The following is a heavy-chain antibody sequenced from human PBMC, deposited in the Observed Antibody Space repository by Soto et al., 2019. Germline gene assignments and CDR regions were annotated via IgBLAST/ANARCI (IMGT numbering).Heavy chain of an antibody. J-gene: IGHJ4*02. V-gene: IGHV3-11*01. Sequence: QVQLVESGGGLVKPGGSLRLSCAASGFTFSDYYMAWIRQAPGKGLEWVSYISDGSGTIYYADSVKGRFTISRDNAKSSLYLQMNSLRADDPAVYFCAREVGYGDPPDYWGQGTQVTVSS. CDR1: GFTFSDYY. CDR3: AREVGYGDPPDY. D-gene: IGHD4-17*01. CDR2: ISDGSGTI.